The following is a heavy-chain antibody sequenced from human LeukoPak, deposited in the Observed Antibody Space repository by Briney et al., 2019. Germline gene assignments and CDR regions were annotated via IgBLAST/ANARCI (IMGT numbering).Heavy chain of an antibody. CDR2: ISYDGSNK. CDR3: ASRHRIVVVPAASLGAKWYFNY. V-gene: IGHV3-33*05. D-gene: IGHD2-2*01. CDR1: GFTFSSYG. J-gene: IGHJ4*02. Sequence: PGGSLRLSCAASGFTFSSYGMHWVRQAPGKGLEWVAVISYDGSNKYYADSVKGRFTISRDNAKNSLYLQMNSLRAEDTALYYCASRHRIVVVPAASLGAKWYFNYWGQGTLVTVSS.